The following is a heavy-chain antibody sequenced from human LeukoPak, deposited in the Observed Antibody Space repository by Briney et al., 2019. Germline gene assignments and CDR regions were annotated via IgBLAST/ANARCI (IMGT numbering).Heavy chain of an antibody. D-gene: IGHD1-14*01. V-gene: IGHV3-30*18. CDR3: AKARDLSTGNYFDY. CDR2: TSYDGTNK. J-gene: IGHJ4*02. Sequence: GGSLRLSCAASGFTFSSYAMHWVRQAPGKGLEWVAVTSYDGTNKYYADSVKGRFTISRDNSKNTLYLQITGLRAEDTAVYYCAKARDLSTGNYFDYWGPGTLVTVSS. CDR1: GFTFSSYA.